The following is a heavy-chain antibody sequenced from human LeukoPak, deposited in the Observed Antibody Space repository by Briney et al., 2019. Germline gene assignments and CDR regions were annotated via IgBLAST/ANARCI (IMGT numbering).Heavy chain of an antibody. CDR3: AREILGGFNPGAY. CDR1: LDSTTSNF. Sequence: SEPLSLTCTVSLDSTTSNFWSWVRQPPGKGLEWIGEMHRSGSPNYNPSLQSRVTISIDRSRNQIVLELSSVTAADTAVYYCAREILGGFNPGAYWGQGTLVTVSS. D-gene: IGHD1-14*01. J-gene: IGHJ4*02. CDR2: MHRSGSP. V-gene: IGHV4-4*02.